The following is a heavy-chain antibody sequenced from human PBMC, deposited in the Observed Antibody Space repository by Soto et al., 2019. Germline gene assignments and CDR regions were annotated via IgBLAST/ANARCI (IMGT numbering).Heavy chain of an antibody. CDR1: GGTFSNNV. V-gene: IGHV1-69*01. Sequence: QVQLVQSGAEVKKPGSSVKVSCKASGGTFSNNVISWVRQAPGQGLEWMGGIIPLFVSANYAPKFQDRVTISAGEFAYTVYMELTSLRSEDTAMYYCARHSDSSGYYFDFWGQGTLVTVSS. CDR2: IIPLFVSA. D-gene: IGHD3-22*01. J-gene: IGHJ4*02. CDR3: ARHSDSSGYYFDF.